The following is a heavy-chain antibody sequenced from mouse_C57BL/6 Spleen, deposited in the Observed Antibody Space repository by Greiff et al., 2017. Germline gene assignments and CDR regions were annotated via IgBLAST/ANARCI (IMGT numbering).Heavy chain of an antibody. CDR3: ARWGGAMDN. J-gene: IGHJ4*01. V-gene: IGHV3-6*01. Sequence: EVHLVESGPGLVKPSQSLSLTCSLTGYSITSGYYWNWIRQFPGNKLEWMGYISYDGSNNYNPSLKNRISITRDTSKNQFFLKLNSVSTEDTATYCCARWGGAMDNWGQGTSGTVSS. CDR2: ISYDGSN. CDR1: GYSITSGYY.